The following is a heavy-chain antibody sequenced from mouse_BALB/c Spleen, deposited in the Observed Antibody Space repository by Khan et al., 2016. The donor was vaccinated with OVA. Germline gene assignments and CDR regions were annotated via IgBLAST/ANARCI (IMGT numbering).Heavy chain of an antibody. CDR3: ARIQGGDFDY. CDR1: GYSITSDYA. J-gene: IGHJ2*01. CDR2: ISYSGNT. V-gene: IGHV3-2*02. Sequence: EVQLVESGPGLVKPSQSLSLTCTVTGYSITSDYAWNWIRQFPGNKLEWMGYISYSGNTKYNPSLKSRFSITRDTSKNQFFLQLNFVTIEDTATYYCARIQGGDFDYWGQGTTLTVSS. D-gene: IGHD3-2*02.